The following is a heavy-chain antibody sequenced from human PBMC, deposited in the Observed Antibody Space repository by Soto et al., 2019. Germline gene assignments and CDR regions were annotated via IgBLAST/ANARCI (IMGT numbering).Heavy chain of an antibody. CDR1: GGAINDHY. CDR3: ARVRTGYFDY. CDR2: IYYNGNT. D-gene: IGHD3-9*01. J-gene: IGHJ4*02. Sequence: QVQLQESGPGLVKPSETLSLTCTLSGGAINDHYWSFIRQPPGKGLEWIGYIYYNGNTNYNPSLESRVIISVDGSRNQFSLRLTSLTAADTAVYYCARVRTGYFDYWGRGALVTVSS. V-gene: IGHV4-59*11.